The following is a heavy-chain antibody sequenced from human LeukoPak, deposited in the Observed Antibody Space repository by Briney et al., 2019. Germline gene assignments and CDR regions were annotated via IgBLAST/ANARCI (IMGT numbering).Heavy chain of an antibody. CDR2: IRSKAYRGTT. CDR1: GFTFGDHA. J-gene: IGHJ6*02. V-gene: IGHV3-49*04. Sequence: GGSLRLSCTGSGFTFGDHAMSWVRQAPGKGLEWVGFIRSKAYRGTTEYAASVKGRFTISRDDSASIAYLQMNSLRTEHTAVYYCARGPIQLWIHNAMDVWGQGTTVTVSS. CDR3: ARGPIQLWIHNAMDV. D-gene: IGHD5-18*01.